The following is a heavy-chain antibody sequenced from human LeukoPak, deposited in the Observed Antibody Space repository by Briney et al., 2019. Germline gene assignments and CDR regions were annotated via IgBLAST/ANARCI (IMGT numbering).Heavy chain of an antibody. J-gene: IGHJ3*02. Sequence: GESLKISCKGSGYTYTSYWIGWVRQMPGKGLEWMGIIYPGDSDTRYSPSFQGQVTISADKSISTAYLQWNSLKASDTAMYYCARLRPQDAFDIWGQGTMVSVSP. CDR2: IYPGDSDT. CDR1: GYTYTSYW. CDR3: ARLRPQDAFDI. V-gene: IGHV5-51*01.